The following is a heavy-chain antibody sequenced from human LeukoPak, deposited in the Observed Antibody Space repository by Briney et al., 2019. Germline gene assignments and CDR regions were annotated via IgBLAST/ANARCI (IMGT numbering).Heavy chain of an antibody. V-gene: IGHV4-34*01. D-gene: IGHD3-10*01. CDR2: INHSGST. CDR1: GGSFSGYY. J-gene: IGHJ4*02. Sequence: KPSETLSLTCAVYGGSFSGYYWSWIRQPPGKELEWIGEINHSGSTNYNPSLKSRVTISVDTSKNQFSLKLSSVTAADTAVYYCARDRYGGYFDYWGQGTLVTVSS. CDR3: ARDRYGGYFDY.